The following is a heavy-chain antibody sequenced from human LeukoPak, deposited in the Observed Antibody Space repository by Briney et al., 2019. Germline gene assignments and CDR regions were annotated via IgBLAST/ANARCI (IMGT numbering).Heavy chain of an antibody. CDR3: ARTHQITVTAPVDY. J-gene: IGHJ4*02. V-gene: IGHV1-69*06. CDR1: GGTFSSYA. Sequence: ASVKVSCKASGGTFSSYAISWVRQAPGQGLEWMGGIIPIFGTANYAQKFQGRVTITADKSTSTAYMELSSLRSDDTAVYYCARTHQITVTAPVDYWGQGTLVTVSS. CDR2: IIPIFGTA. D-gene: IGHD4-17*01.